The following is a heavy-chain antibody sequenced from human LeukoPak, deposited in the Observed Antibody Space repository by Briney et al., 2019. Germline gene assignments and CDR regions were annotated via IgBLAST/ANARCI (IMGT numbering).Heavy chain of an antibody. V-gene: IGHV3-21*04. Sequence: GGSLRLSCAASGFTFSNSMNWVRQAPGKGLEWVSSISSSSRYIYYADSMKGRFTISRDNSKNTLYLQMNSLRAEDTAVYYCAVQRTLWQQVLDHWGQGTLVTVSS. CDR1: GFTFSNS. J-gene: IGHJ4*02. CDR3: AVQRTLWQQVLDH. D-gene: IGHD6-13*01. CDR2: ISSSSRYI.